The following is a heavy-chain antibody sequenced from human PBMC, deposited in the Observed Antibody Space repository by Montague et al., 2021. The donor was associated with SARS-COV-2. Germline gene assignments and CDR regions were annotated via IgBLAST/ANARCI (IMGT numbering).Heavy chain of an antibody. CDR3: ATHQSGTMMAY. D-gene: IGHD3-22*01. V-gene: IGHV4-39*01. J-gene: IGHJ4*02. CDR2: IFYSGSV. Sequence: SETLSLTCAVSGGSISSSTYYWVWIRQPPGKGLEWVGTIFYSGSVYYNPSLKSRVTVSVDTSKNQFSLKLSSVTAADTAVYYCATHQSGTMMAYWGQGTLVTVPS. CDR1: GGSISSSTYY.